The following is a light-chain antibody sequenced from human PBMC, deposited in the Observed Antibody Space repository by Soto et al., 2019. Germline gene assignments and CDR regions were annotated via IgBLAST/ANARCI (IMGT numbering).Light chain of an antibody. CDR2: GVS. V-gene: IGLV2-11*01. CDR1: TSDIGAYNY. CDR3: CSYAGYYTLL. Sequence: QSALTQPRSVSGSPGQSVTISCTGTTSDIGAYNYVSWYQQHPGKAPKLIIYGVSKRPSGVPERFSGSKSDSTASLTISGLQDEDEADYYCCSYAGYYTLLFGGRTKVTVL. J-gene: IGLJ2*01.